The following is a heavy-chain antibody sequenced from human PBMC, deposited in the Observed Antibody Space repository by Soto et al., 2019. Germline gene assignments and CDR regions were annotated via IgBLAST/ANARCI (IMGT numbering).Heavy chain of an antibody. J-gene: IGHJ6*02. V-gene: IGHV4-61*01. CDR3: ARSGSGWPYYYYGMDV. Sequence: SETLSLTCTVSGGSVSSGSYYWSWIRQPPGKGLEWIGYIYYSGSTNYNPSLKSRVTISVDTSKNQFSLKLSSVTAADTAVYYCARSGSGWPYYYYGMDVWGQGTTVTVS. CDR2: IYYSGST. CDR1: GGSVSSGSYY. D-gene: IGHD6-19*01.